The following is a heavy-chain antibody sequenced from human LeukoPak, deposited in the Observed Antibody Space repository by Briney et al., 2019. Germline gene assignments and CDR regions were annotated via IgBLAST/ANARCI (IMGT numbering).Heavy chain of an antibody. CDR2: VTHTGGT. D-gene: IGHD5-12*01. V-gene: IGHV4-30-2*01. CDR1: GGSISSGGYY. Sequence: SQTLSLTCTVSGGSISSGGYYWSWIRQPPGEGLEWIGEVTHTGGTNYNPSLKSRVTISLDTFKNQFSLKLTSVTAADTAVFYCARLDIGDSGNPNWFDPWGQGTLVTVSS. CDR3: ARLDIGDSGNPNWFDP. J-gene: IGHJ5*02.